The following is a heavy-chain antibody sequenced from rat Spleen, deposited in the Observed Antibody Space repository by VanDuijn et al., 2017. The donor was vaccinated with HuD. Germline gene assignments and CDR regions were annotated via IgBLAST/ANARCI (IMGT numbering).Heavy chain of an antibody. D-gene: IGHD1-11*01. CDR3: AKDRDGGYAFAH. J-gene: IGHJ3*01. Sequence: EVQLVESGGGLVQPGRSIKLSCAASGFTFSNYDMAWVRQAPTRGLEWVASLSSDGSGTYSRDPVKGRFTLSRNNTKNTLTLQMDSLRSEDTATYYCAKDRDGGYAFAHWGQGTPVTVSS. CDR1: GFTFSNYD. CDR2: LSSDGSGT. V-gene: IGHV5-25*01.